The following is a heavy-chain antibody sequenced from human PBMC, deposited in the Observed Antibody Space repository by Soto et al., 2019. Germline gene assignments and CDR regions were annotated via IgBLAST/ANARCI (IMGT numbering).Heavy chain of an antibody. D-gene: IGHD6-13*01. J-gene: IGHJ4*02. CDR2: IYHNGGT. CDR3: ARWTMYSSSSVYFDY. V-gene: IGHV4-4*02. CDR1: GGSINSDNW. Sequence: QVQLQESGPGLVKPSGTLSLTCTVSGGSINSDNWWNWVRQPPGKGLEWIGQIYHNGGTNYNPSRSSRVTISVDKSKTQFSLTLTSVTAADTAVYYCARWTMYSSSSVYFDYWGQGTLVTVSS.